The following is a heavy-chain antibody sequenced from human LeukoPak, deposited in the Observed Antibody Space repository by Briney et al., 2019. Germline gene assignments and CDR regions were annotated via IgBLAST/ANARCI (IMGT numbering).Heavy chain of an antibody. CDR3: ARVGDCPTDS. Sequence: GGSLRLSCAASGFTFSSYWMHWIRQAPGKGLVWVSRIKSDGSSTTYADSVKGRFTISRDNAKNTLYLQMNSLRAEDTAVYYCARVGDCPTDSWGQGTLVTVSS. J-gene: IGHJ5*01. CDR1: GFTFSSYW. V-gene: IGHV3-74*01. CDR2: IKSDGSST. D-gene: IGHD2-21*02.